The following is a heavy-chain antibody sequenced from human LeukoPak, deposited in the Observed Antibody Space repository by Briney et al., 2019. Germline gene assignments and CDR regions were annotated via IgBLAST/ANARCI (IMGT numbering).Heavy chain of an antibody. Sequence: GGSLRLSCAVSGLTFRSFWMSWVRQAPGKGLEWVANINQDGSEKYFVDSVKGRFTISRDNSKNSLHLQMNTLRAEDTAVYYCARERDGRFFDYWGQGTLVTVSS. CDR3: ARERDGRFFDY. J-gene: IGHJ4*02. D-gene: IGHD5-24*01. V-gene: IGHV3-7*01. CDR2: INQDGSEK. CDR1: GLTFRSFW.